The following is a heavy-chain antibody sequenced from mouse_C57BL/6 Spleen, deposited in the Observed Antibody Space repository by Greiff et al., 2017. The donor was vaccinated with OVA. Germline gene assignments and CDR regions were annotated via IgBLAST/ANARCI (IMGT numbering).Heavy chain of an antibody. CDR3: AKVYYYGSSPYWYFDV. V-gene: IGHV5-17*01. D-gene: IGHD1-1*01. J-gene: IGHJ1*03. CDR2: ISSGSSTI. CDR1: GFTFSDYG. Sequence: EVKLVESGGGLVKPGGSLKLSCAASGFTFSDYGMHWVRQAPEKGLEWVAYISSGSSTIYYADTVKGRFPISRDNAKNTLFLQMTSLRSEDTAMYYCAKVYYYGSSPYWYFDVWGTGTTVTVSS.